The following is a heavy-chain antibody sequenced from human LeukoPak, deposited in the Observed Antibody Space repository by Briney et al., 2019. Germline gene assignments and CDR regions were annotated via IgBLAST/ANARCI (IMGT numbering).Heavy chain of an antibody. J-gene: IGHJ5*02. CDR2: IKKDGSEK. CDR3: ARGGGLGIAAVPFDP. D-gene: IGHD6-13*01. Sequence: PGGSLRLSCAASGFTFSSYWMSWVRQAPGKGLEWVANIKKDGSEKYYVDSVKGRFTISRDNAKKSLYLQVNSLRAEDTAVYYCARGGGLGIAAVPFDPWGQGTLVTVSS. V-gene: IGHV3-7*01. CDR1: GFTFSSYW.